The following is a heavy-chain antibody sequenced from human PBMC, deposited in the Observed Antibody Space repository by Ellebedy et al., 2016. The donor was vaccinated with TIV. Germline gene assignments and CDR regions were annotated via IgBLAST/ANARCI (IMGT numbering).Heavy chain of an antibody. J-gene: IGHJ5*02. CDR2: ISGSGSGDST. CDR1: GFIFSSHA. Sequence: PGGSLRLSCAASGFIFSSHAMSWVRQAPGKGLEWVSTISGSGSGDSTYYADSVKGRFTISRDNSKNTLYLQMNSLRAEDTAVYYCARDQARDFASSWLDPWGQGTLVTVSS. D-gene: IGHD2-21*02. CDR3: ARDQARDFASSWLDP. V-gene: IGHV3-23*01.